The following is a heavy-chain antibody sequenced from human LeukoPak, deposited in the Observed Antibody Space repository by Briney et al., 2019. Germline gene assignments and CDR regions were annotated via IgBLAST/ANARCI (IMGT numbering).Heavy chain of an antibody. V-gene: IGHV1-69*05. D-gene: IGHD3-22*01. CDR1: GGTFSSYA. CDR2: IIPIFGTA. Sequence: PVKVSCKASGGTFSSYAISWVRQAPGQGLEWMGGIIPIFGTANYAQKFQGRVTITTDESTSTAYMELSSLRSEDTAVYYCARETPVGSSGYYYYYWGQGTLVTVSS. J-gene: IGHJ4*02. CDR3: ARETPVGSSGYYYYY.